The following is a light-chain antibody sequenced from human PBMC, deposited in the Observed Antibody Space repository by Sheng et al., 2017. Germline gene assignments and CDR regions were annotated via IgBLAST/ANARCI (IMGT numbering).Light chain of an antibody. CDR2: AAY. V-gene: IGKV1-8*01. J-gene: IGKJ3*01. CDR1: QGISDC. CDR3: QQYYSYPRT. Sequence: AIRMTQSPSSFSASVGDTVTITCRASQGISDCLAWYQQRPGKAPKLLIYAAYNLQSGVPSRFSGSGSGTEFTLTISRLQSEDFATFYCQQYYSYPRTFGP.